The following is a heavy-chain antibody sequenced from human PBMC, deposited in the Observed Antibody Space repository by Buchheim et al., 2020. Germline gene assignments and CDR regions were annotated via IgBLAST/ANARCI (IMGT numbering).Heavy chain of an antibody. Sequence: QVQLVESGGSVVQPGRSLRLSCAASGFTFSSYGMHWVRQAPGKGLEWVAVISYDGSNKYYADSVKGRFTISRDNSKNTLYLQMNSLRAEDTAVYYCAKAKGWYYYYYGMDVWGQGTT. CDR1: GFTFSSYG. V-gene: IGHV3-30*18. CDR3: AKAKGWYYYYYGMDV. J-gene: IGHJ6*02. CDR2: ISYDGSNK.